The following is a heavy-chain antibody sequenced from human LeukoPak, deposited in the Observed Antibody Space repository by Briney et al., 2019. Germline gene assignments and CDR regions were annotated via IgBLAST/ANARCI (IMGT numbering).Heavy chain of an antibody. J-gene: IGHJ4*02. V-gene: IGHV3-21*01. CDR1: GFTFSTYT. Sequence: GGSLRLSCAASGFTFSTYTMNWVRQAPGKGLEWVSSISSSSSYIYYADSVKGRFTISRDNAKNSLYRQMNSLRAEDTAVYYCARDALAAGYRLEWYYFDYWGQGTLVTVSS. D-gene: IGHD2-2*01. CDR3: ARDALAAGYRLEWYYFDY. CDR2: ISSSSSYI.